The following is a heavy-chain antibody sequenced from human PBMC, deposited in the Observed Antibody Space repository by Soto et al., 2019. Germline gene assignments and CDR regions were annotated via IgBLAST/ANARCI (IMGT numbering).Heavy chain of an antibody. D-gene: IGHD2-2*01. V-gene: IGHV4-34*01. CDR2: INHSGST. Sequence: SETLSLTCAVYGGSFSGYYWSWIRQPPGKGLEWIGEINHSGSTNYNPPLKSRVTISVDTSKNRFSLKLSSVTAADTAVYYCARGRCSSTSCYLEGWFDPWGQGTLVTVSS. J-gene: IGHJ5*02. CDR3: ARGRCSSTSCYLEGWFDP. CDR1: GGSFSGYY.